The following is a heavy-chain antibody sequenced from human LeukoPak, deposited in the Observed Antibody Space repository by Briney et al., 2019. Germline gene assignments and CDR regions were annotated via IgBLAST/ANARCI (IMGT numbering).Heavy chain of an antibody. D-gene: IGHD4-17*01. J-gene: IGHJ4*02. CDR1: GGSISSGGYS. Sequence: SETLSLTCAVSGGSISSGGYSWSWIRQPPGKGLEWIGYIYHNGSTYYNPSLKSRVTISVDRSKNQFSLKLSSVTAADTAVYYCARDRYGDHTYFDYWGQGTLVTVSS. CDR2: IYHNGST. CDR3: ARDRYGDHTYFDY. V-gene: IGHV4-30-2*01.